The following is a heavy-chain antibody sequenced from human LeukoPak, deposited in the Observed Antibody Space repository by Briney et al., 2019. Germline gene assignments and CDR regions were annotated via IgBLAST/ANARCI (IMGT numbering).Heavy chain of an antibody. CDR2: ISSSSSYI. J-gene: IGHJ4*02. V-gene: IGHV3-21*01. D-gene: IGHD6-19*01. CDR1: GFTFSSYS. Sequence: GGSLRLSCAASGFTFSSYSMNWVRQAPGKGLEWVSSISSSSSYIYYADSVKGRFTISRDNAKNSLYLQMNSLRAEDTAVYYCASKYSSGWYPLDYWGQGTLVTVSP. CDR3: ASKYSSGWYPLDY.